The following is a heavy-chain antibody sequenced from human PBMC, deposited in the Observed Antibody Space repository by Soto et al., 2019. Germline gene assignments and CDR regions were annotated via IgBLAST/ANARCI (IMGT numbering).Heavy chain of an antibody. CDR1: GYTFTSYG. V-gene: IGHV1-18*01. CDR3: VRDEDIVGHRLFDY. CDR2: ISAYNGNT. D-gene: IGHD1-26*01. Sequence: QVPLVQSGAEVKKPGASVKVSCKASGYTFTSYGISWVRQAPGQGLEWMGWISAYNGNTNYAQKLQGRVTMTTDTSTSTDYIERRRPRADDTPAYYCVRDEDIVGHRLFDYSGHRTLVTVSS. J-gene: IGHJ4*01.